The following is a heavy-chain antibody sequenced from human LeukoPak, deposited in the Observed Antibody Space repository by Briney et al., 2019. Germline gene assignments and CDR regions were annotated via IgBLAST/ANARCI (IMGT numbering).Heavy chain of an antibody. CDR1: GYTFTGYF. D-gene: IGHD3-10*01. CDR3: ARDIFMVRGVITEVAFDY. V-gene: IGHV1-2*02. CDR2: VNPNSGDT. Sequence: ASVKVSCKASGYTFTGYFMHWVRQAPGQRLEWMGWVNPNSGDTNYEQKFQGRVTMTRDTSIGTAYMELSGLRSDDTAIYYCARDIFMVRGVITEVAFDYWGQGTLVTVSS. J-gene: IGHJ4*02.